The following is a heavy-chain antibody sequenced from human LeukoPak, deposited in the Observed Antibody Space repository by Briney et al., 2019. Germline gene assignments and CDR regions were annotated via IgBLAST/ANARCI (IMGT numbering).Heavy chain of an antibody. CDR2: IYYSGST. CDR3: AREGVIISPIDY. D-gene: IGHD3-9*01. J-gene: IGHJ4*02. V-gene: IGHV4-39*07. Sequence: KTSETLSLTCTVSDGSISSSSYYWGWVRQPPGKGLEWIGSIYYSGSTYYNPSLKSRVTISVDTSKNQFSLKLSSVTAADTAVYYCAREGVIISPIDYWGQGTLVTVSS. CDR1: DGSISSSSYY.